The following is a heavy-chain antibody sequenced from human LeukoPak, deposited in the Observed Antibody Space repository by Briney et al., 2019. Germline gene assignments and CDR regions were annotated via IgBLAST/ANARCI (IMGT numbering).Heavy chain of an antibody. J-gene: IGHJ4*02. Sequence: GGSLRLSCAASGFTFSSYWMSWVRQAPGKGLEWVANIKQDGSEKYYVDSVKGRFTISRDKSMNTMFLQMSSLRAEDTAVYYCATRKPYYFDYWGLGSLVTVSS. CDR1: GFTFSSYW. V-gene: IGHV3-7*03. CDR3: ATRKPYYFDY. CDR2: IKQDGSEK.